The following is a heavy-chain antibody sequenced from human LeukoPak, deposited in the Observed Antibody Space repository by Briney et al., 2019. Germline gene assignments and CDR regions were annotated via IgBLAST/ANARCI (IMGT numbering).Heavy chain of an antibody. J-gene: IGHJ6*03. D-gene: IGHD2-2*02. V-gene: IGHV4-38-2*01. CDR3: ARLGGYCSSTSCYMWGYNYYYYMDV. CDR1: GYSISSGYY. Sequence: SETLSLTCAVSGYSISSGYYWGWIRQPPGKGLEWIGSISYSGTTYYNPSLKSRVTISLDTSKNQFSLRLSSVTAADTAVYYCARLGGYCSSTSCYMWGYNYYYYMDVWGKGTTVTASS. CDR2: ISYSGTT.